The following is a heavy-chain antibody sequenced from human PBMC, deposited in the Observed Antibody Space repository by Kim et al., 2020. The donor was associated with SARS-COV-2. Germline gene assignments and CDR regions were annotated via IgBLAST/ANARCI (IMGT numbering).Heavy chain of an antibody. V-gene: IGHV4-39*01. Sequence: SETLSLTCTVSGGSISSSSYYWGWIRQPPGKGLEWIGNIYYSGSTYNNPSLKSRVTISVYTSKNQFSLRLSSVTAADTAVYYCATRKWLRGAFDIWGQGTMVRVSS. CDR1: GGSISSSSYY. D-gene: IGHD5-12*01. CDR2: IYYSGST. J-gene: IGHJ3*02. CDR3: ATRKWLRGAFDI.